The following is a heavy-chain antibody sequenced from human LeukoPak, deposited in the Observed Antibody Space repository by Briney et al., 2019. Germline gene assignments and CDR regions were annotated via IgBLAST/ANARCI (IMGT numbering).Heavy chain of an antibody. V-gene: IGHV3-30*04. J-gene: IGHJ6*02. CDR2: ISYDGSNK. CDR1: GFTFSSYA. D-gene: IGHD2-2*01. CDR3: ARDPGYCSSTSCNPKTSYYYYGMDV. Sequence: GRSLRLSCAASGFTFSSYAMHWVRQAPGKGLEWVAVISYDGSNKYYADSVKGRFTISRDNSKNTLYLQMNSLRAEDTAVYYCARDPGYCSSTSCNPKTSYYYYGMDVWGQGTTVTVSS.